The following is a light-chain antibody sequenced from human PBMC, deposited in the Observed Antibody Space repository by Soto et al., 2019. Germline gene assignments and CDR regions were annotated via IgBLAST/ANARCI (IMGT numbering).Light chain of an antibody. CDR3: SSYTSRNTLV. V-gene: IGLV2-14*01. CDR1: SSDVGGYNY. CDR2: EVS. Sequence: QPVLTQPASVSGSPGQSITISCTGTSSDVGGYNYVSWYQQHPGKAPKLMIYEVSNRPSGVSNRFSGSKSGNTASLTISGLQAEDEADYYCSSYTSRNTLVFGGGTKLTVL. J-gene: IGLJ2*01.